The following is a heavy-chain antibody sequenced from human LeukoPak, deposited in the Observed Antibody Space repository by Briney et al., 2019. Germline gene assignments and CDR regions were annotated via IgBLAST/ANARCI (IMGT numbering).Heavy chain of an antibody. CDR3: ARERWRGKSFGY. V-gene: IGHV3-33*01. J-gene: IGHJ4*02. Sequence: GGSLRLSCAASGFTFSSYGMHWVRQAPGKGLEWVAVIWYDGSNKYYADSVKGRFTISRDNSKNTLYLQMNSLRAEDTAVYYCARERWRGKSFGYWGQGTLVTVSS. CDR1: GFTFSSYG. D-gene: IGHD5-24*01. CDR2: IWYDGSNK.